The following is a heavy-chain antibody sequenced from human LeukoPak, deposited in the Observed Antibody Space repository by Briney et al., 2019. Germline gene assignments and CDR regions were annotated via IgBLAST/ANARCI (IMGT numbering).Heavy chain of an antibody. CDR3: AKSGPWDSSGYQSDY. CDR2: ISSSGSTI. CDR1: GFTFSDYY. D-gene: IGHD3-22*01. V-gene: IGHV3-11*01. Sequence: GGSLRLSCAASGFTFSDYYMSWIRQAPGKGLEWVSHISSSGSTIYYADSVKGRFTISRDNAKNSLYLQMNSLRAEDTAVYYCAKSGPWDSSGYQSDYWGQGTLVTVSS. J-gene: IGHJ4*02.